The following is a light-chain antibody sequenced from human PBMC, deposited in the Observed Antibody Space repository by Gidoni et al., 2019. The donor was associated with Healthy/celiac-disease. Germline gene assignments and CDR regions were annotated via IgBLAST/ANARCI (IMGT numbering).Light chain of an antibody. V-gene: IGKV3-11*01. J-gene: IGKJ1*01. Sequence: EIVLTHSPATLSLSPGERATLSCRASQSVSSYLAWYHQKPGQAPRLLIYDASNRATGIPARFSGSGSGTDFTLTISSLEPEDFAVYYCQQRSNWPPTWTFGQGTKVEIK. CDR2: DAS. CDR3: QQRSNWPPTWT. CDR1: QSVSSY.